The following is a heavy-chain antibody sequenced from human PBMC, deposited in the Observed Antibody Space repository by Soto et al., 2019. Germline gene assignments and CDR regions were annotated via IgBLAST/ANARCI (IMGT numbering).Heavy chain of an antibody. CDR2: IYYSGST. D-gene: IGHD2-15*01. V-gene: IGHV4-31*03. Sequence: QVQLQESGPGLVKPSQTLSLTCTVSGGSITTGGYYWSWIRQHPGKGLEWIGYIYYSGSTYYNPSLKNRVTIAAATPKNHFSLKMSSVTAADTAVYYCARGGYCSGSSCYWGPLGYWGQGTLVTVSS. CDR1: GGSITTGGYY. CDR3: ARGGYCSGSSCYWGPLGY. J-gene: IGHJ4*02.